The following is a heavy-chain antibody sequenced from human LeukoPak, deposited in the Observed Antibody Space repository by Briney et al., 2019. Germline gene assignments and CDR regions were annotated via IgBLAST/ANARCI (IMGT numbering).Heavy chain of an antibody. D-gene: IGHD6-13*01. CDR2: INHSGST. Sequence: SETLSLTCTVSGGSISSYYWSWIRQPPGKGLEWIGEINHSGSTNYNPSLKSRVTISVDTSKNQFSLKLSSVTAADTAVYYCARLSSSWYYFDYWGQGTLVTVSS. CDR3: ARLSSSWYYFDY. V-gene: IGHV4-34*01. CDR1: GGSISSYY. J-gene: IGHJ4*02.